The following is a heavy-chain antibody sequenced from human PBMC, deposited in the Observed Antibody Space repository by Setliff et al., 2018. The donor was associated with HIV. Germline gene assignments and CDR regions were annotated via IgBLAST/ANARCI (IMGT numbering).Heavy chain of an antibody. CDR3: ARAPMVPRSEAFDI. V-gene: IGHV4-31*03. D-gene: IGHD3-10*01. J-gene: IGHJ3*02. CDR1: GVSISSGGYY. CDR2: IYYSEST. Sequence: KPSETLSLTCTVSGVSISSGGYYWSWIRQHPGKGLEWIGYIYYSESTYYNPSLRSRLTISMDTSKNQFSLKLSSVTAADTAVYYCARAPMVPRSEAFDIWGQGTMVTVSS.